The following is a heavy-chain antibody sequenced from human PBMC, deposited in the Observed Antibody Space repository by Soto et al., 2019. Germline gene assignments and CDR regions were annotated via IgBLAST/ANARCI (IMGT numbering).Heavy chain of an antibody. CDR2: ISSSGVSDR. CDR1: GFTFSTYE. D-gene: IGHD3-9*01. Sequence: PGGSLRLSCAASGFTFSTYEMNWVRQAPGKGLEWISYISSSGVSDRYYADSVKGRFTISRDNAKNSLYLQMNSLRAEDTAVYYCARDRLSPYDILAGYRFYGMDVWGQGATVTVSS. J-gene: IGHJ6*02. V-gene: IGHV3-48*03. CDR3: ARDRLSPYDILAGYRFYGMDV.